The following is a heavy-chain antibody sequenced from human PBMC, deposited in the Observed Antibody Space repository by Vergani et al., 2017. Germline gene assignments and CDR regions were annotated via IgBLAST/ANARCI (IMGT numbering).Heavy chain of an antibody. Sequence: QVQLVQSGAEVKKPGSSVKVSCKASGGTFSSYAISWVRQAPGQGLVWMGGIIPIFGTANYTQKFQGRVTITADESTSTAYMELSSLRYEDTAVYYCAFVVPAASKSGPYFDYWGQGTLGHRLL. V-gene: IGHV1-69*01. CDR1: GGTFSSYA. CDR3: AFVVPAASKSGPYFDY. CDR2: IIPIFGTA. J-gene: IGHJ4*02. D-gene: IGHD2-2*01.